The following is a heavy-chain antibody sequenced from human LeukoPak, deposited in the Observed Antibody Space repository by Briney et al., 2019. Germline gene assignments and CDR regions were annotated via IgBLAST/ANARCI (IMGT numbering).Heavy chain of an antibody. CDR2: ISGSGGST. J-gene: IGHJ4*02. D-gene: IGHD1-26*01. V-gene: IGHV3-23*01. CDR3: AKVHYTFRVGATTYIDY. Sequence: GGSLRLSCAASGFTFSSYAMSWVRQAPGKGLEWVSAISGSGGSTYYADSVKGRFTVSRDNSKNTLYLQMNSLRAEDTAVYYCAKVHYTFRVGATTYIDYWGQGTLVTVSS. CDR1: GFTFSSYA.